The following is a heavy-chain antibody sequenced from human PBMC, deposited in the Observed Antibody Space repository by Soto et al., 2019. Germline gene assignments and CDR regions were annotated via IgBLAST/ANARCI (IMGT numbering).Heavy chain of an antibody. CDR3: ARGIIPSRGVFGF. Sequence: PSETLSLTSVGSCWSFSGDHWTWIGQPPGKGLEWIAEINHSGSNNYNPSLRNRVTISVDTAKSQFSLRLDSVTAADTAVYYCARGIIPSRGVFGFWGEGTQVTVSS. J-gene: IGHJ4*02. D-gene: IGHD3-3*01. V-gene: IGHV4-34*01. CDR1: CWSFSGDH. CDR2: INHSGSN.